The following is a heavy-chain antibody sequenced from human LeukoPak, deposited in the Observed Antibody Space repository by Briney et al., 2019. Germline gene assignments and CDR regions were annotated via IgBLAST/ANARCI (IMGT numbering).Heavy chain of an antibody. J-gene: IGHJ4*02. CDR2: INEDGSDK. CDR1: GFTFTYYW. D-gene: IGHD3-3*01. V-gene: IGHV3-7*05. CDR3: ASQVTIFGGGKYFDY. Sequence: PGGSLRLSCAASGFTFTYYWMTWVRQAPGKGLEWVANINEDGSDKQYVDSVKGRFTISRDNAKNSLHLQMNSLRAEDTAIYYCASQVTIFGGGKYFDYWGQGTLVTVSS.